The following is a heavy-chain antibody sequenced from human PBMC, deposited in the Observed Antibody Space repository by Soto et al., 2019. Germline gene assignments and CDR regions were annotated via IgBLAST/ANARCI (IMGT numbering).Heavy chain of an antibody. V-gene: IGHV1-8*01. CDR1: GCTFTSYD. D-gene: IGHD5-12*01. CDR2: MNPNSGNT. J-gene: IGHJ6*02. CDR3: ARAGDSGYDYGEGGYYGMDV. Sequence: QVQLVQSGAEVKKPGASVKLSCKASGCTFTSYDINWVRQATGQGLEWMGWMNPNSGNTGYAQKFQGRVTMTRNTSISTAYMELSSLRSEDTAVYYCARAGDSGYDYGEGGYYGMDVWGQGTTVTVSS.